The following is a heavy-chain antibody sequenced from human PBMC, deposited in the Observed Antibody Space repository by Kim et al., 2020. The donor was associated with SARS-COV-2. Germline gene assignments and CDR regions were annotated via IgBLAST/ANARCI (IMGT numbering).Heavy chain of an antibody. D-gene: IGHD6-19*01. J-gene: IGHJ4*02. V-gene: IGHV3-74*01. CDR3: ARRQFTSGWYYFDC. Sequence: YAGYMKGRFTITRGNAKNTLYLQMNSMRAEDTAVYYCARRQFTSGWYYFDCWGQGTLVTVSS.